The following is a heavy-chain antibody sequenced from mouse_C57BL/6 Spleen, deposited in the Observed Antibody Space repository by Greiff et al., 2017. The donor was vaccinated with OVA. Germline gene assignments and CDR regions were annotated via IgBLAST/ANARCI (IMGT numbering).Heavy chain of an antibody. CDR3: ARVDDYGSSSLSYWYFDV. CDR1: GFTFSSYT. J-gene: IGHJ1*03. V-gene: IGHV5-9*01. Sequence: EVQLVESGGGLVKPGGSLKLSCAASGFTFSSYTMSWVRQTPEKRLEWVATISGGGGNTYYPDSVKGRFTLSRDNAKNTLYLQMSSLGAEDTDLYYWARVDDYGSSSLSYWYFDVWGTGTTVTVAS. CDR2: ISGGGGNT. D-gene: IGHD1-1*01.